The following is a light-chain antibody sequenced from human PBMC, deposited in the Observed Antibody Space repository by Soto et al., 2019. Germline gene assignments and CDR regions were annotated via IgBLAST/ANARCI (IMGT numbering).Light chain of an antibody. J-gene: IGLJ1*01. Sequence: QSALTQPASVSGSPGQSITISCTGTSSDFGGYNYVSWYQQHPGKAPKLMIYDVSNRPSGVSNRFSGSKSGNTASLTISGLQADDEADYYCTSYTRTSSTTYVFGTGTKVTVL. CDR3: TSYTRTSSTTYV. CDR1: SSDFGGYNY. CDR2: DVS. V-gene: IGLV2-14*01.